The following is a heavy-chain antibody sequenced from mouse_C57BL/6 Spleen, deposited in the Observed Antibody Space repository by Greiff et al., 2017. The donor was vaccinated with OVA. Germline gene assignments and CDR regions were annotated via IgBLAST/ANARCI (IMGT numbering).Heavy chain of an antibody. CDR2: IHPNSGST. D-gene: IGHD1-1*01. CDR3: ARGDGSSTAWFAY. CDR1: GYTFTSYW. J-gene: IGHJ3*01. Sequence: QVQLQQPGAELVKPGASVKLSCKASGYTFTSYWMHWVKQRPGQGLVWIGMIHPNSGSTNYNEKFKSKATLTVDKSSSTAYMQLSSLTSEDSAVYDCARGDGSSTAWFAYWGQGTLVTVSA. V-gene: IGHV1-64*01.